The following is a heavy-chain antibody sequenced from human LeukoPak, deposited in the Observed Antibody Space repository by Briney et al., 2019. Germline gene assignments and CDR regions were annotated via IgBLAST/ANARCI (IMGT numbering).Heavy chain of an antibody. CDR3: ARDNRGIAVAGTDY. D-gene: IGHD6-19*01. J-gene: IGHJ4*02. V-gene: IGHV3-7*01. CDR2: IDQDGSKK. CDR1: GFTFGSYW. Sequence: GGSLRLSCAASGFTFGSYWMSWVRQSPVKGLEWVANIDQDGSKKEFVDSVKGRFTISRDNAKNSLYLQLDSLRADDTAMYFCARDNRGIAVAGTDYWGQGTLVTVSS.